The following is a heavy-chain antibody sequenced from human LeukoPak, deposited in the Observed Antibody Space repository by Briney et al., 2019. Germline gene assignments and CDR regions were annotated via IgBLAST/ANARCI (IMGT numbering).Heavy chain of an antibody. D-gene: IGHD6-19*01. CDR2: INHSGST. CDR3: STIAVAGIPEDAFDI. Sequence: SETLSLTCAVYGGSFSGYYWSWIRQPPGKGLEWIGEINHSGSTNYNPSLKSRVTISVDTSKNQFSLKLSSVTAADTAVYYCSTIAVAGIPEDAFDIWGQGTMVTVSS. J-gene: IGHJ3*02. CDR1: GGSFSGYY. V-gene: IGHV4-34*01.